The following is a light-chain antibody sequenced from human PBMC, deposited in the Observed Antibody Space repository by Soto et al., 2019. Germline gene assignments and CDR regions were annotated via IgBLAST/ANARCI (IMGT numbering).Light chain of an antibody. V-gene: IGLV1-44*01. J-gene: IGLJ2*01. CDR1: SSNIGGNV. Sequence: QPVLTQPPSASGTPGQRVTISCSGSSSNIGGNVVNWYQQLPGSAPKLLIYNDNQRPSGVPDRFSGSKSGTSASLAISGLQSEDDSDYYCAAWDDSLNGPVFGEGTKLTVL. CDR3: AAWDDSLNGPV. CDR2: NDN.